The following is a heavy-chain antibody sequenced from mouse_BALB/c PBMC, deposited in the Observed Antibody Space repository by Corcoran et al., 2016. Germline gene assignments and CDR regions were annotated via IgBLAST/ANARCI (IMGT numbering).Heavy chain of an antibody. Sequence: EVLLQQSGPELVKPGTSVKISCKASGYTFTDYNMDWVRQSHGKSLEWLGDINPRSGGTIYNQTFKGKATLTVDKSSSTAYMELRSLSYEATAGYYCARWGITTFDYWGQGTTVTVSS. CDR2: INPRSGGT. CDR1: GYTFTDYN. CDR3: ARWGITTFDY. D-gene: IGHD1-1*01. V-gene: IGHV1-18*01. J-gene: IGHJ2*01.